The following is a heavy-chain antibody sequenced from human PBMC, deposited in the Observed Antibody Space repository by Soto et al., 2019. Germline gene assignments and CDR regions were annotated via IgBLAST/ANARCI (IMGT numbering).Heavy chain of an antibody. CDR1: GFTVSSNY. CDR3: ARDLYSSSWYRYFDY. V-gene: IGHV3-66*01. J-gene: IGHJ4*02. Sequence: GGSLRLSCSASGFTVSSNYMSWVRQAQGKGLEWVSVIYSGGSTYYADSVKGRFTISRDNSKNTLYLQMNSLRAEDTAVYYCARDLYSSSWYRYFDYWGQGTLVTVSS. D-gene: IGHD6-13*01. CDR2: IYSGGST.